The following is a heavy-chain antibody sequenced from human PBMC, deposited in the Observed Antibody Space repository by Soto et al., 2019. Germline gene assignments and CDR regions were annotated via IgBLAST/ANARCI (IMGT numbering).Heavy chain of an antibody. CDR3: ARDRSLDCSGGSCYSHYYYYYMDV. CDR2: ISSSGSTI. Sequence: QVQLVESGGGLVKPGGSLRLSCAASGFTFSDYYMSWIRQAPGKGLEWVSYISSSGSTIYYADSVKGRFTISRDNAKNSLYLQMNSLRAEDTDVYYCARDRSLDCSGGSCYSHYYYYYMDVWGKGTTVTVSS. D-gene: IGHD2-15*01. CDR1: GFTFSDYY. V-gene: IGHV3-11*01. J-gene: IGHJ6*03.